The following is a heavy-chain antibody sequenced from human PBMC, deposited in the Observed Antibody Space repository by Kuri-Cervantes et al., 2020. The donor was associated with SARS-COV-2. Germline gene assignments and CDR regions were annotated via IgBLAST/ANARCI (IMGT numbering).Heavy chain of an antibody. CDR2: CDPEDGET. Sequence: ASVKVSCKVSGYTLTELSMHRVRHVPGKGLEWMGGCDPEDGETIYAQKFQGRVTMTEDTSTDTAYMELSSLRSEDTAVYYCATVRGGGAYYDFWSGYHNGAPFDYWGQGTLVTVSS. J-gene: IGHJ4*02. D-gene: IGHD3-3*01. CDR3: ATVRGGGAYYDFWSGYHNGAPFDY. CDR1: GYTLTELS. V-gene: IGHV1-24*01.